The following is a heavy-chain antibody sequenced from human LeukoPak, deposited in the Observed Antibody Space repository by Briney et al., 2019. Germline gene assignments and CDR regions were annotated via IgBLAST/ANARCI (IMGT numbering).Heavy chain of an antibody. Sequence: GGSLRLSCAASGFTFSNAWMSWVRQAPGKWLEWVGSIKSKTDGGTTDYAAPVKGRFTISRDDSKNTLYLQMNSLKTEDTAVYYCTTVEGYGSSNSCYDYWGQGTLVTVSS. V-gene: IGHV3-15*01. CDR3: TTVEGYGSSNSCYDY. CDR1: GFTFSNAW. J-gene: IGHJ4*02. D-gene: IGHD2-2*01. CDR2: IKSKTDGGTT.